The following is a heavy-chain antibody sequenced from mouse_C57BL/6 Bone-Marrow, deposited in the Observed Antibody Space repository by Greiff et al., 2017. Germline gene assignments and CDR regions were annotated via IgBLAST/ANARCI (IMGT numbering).Heavy chain of an antibody. D-gene: IGHD1-1*01. CDR1: ASPFTSYW. CDR3: ATSYYYGYFDY. Sequence: QVQLQQPGAELVMPGASVKLSSKASASPFTSYWMHWVRQRPGQGLEWIGEFDPSDSYTNYNQKFKGKSPLTVDKSSSTAYMQLSSLTSEDSAVYYCATSYYYGYFDYWGQGTTLTVSS. J-gene: IGHJ2*01. V-gene: IGHV1-69*01. CDR2: FDPSDSYT.